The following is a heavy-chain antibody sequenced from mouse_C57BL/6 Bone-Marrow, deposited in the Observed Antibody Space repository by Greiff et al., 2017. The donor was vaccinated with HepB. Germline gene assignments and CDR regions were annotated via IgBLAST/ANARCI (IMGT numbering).Heavy chain of an antibody. CDR2: TSSGSSTI. D-gene: IGHD2-3*01. CDR1: GFTFSDYG. CDR3: ARVGGYFLYAMDY. J-gene: IGHJ4*01. Sequence: EVQLVESGGGLVKPGGSLKLSCAASGFTFSDYGMHWVRQAPEKGLEWVAYTSSGSSTIYYADTVKGRFTISRDNAKNTLFLQMTSLRSEDTAMYYCARVGGYFLYAMDYWGQGTSVTVSS. V-gene: IGHV5-17*01.